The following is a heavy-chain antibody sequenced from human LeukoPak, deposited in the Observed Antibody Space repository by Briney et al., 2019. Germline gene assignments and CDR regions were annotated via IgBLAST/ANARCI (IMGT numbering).Heavy chain of an antibody. CDR1: GFTVSRHW. V-gene: IGHV3-74*01. J-gene: IGHJ4*02. CDR2: INNDGSGT. D-gene: IGHD3-16*02. Sequence: PGGSLRLSCAASGFTVSRHWMHWVRQAPGQGLVWVSRINNDGSGTSYADSVKGRFTISRDNAKNTLFLQMNSLRAEDTAVYYCARGNSFSYPDWGQGTLVTVSS. CDR3: ARGNSFSYPD.